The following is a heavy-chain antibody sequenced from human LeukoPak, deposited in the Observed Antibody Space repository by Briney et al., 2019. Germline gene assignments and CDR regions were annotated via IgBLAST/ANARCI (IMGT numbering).Heavy chain of an antibody. Sequence: ASVKVSCKASGYTFTSYDINWVRQATGQGLEWMGWMNPNSGNTGYAQKFQGRVTITRNTSISTAYMELSSLRSEDTAVYYCARRLGGATSFHHLGGWGKGTTVTVST. CDR2: MNPNSGNT. D-gene: IGHD1-26*01. J-gene: IGHJ6*04. CDR1: GYTFTSYD. CDR3: ARRLGGATSFHHLGG. V-gene: IGHV1-8*03.